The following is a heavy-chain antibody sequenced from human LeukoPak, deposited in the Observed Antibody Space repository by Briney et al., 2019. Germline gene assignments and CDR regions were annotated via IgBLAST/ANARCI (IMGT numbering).Heavy chain of an antibody. J-gene: IGHJ5*02. Sequence: GGSLRLSCAASGFTFSSXXXXXXXQAXXXXXXXXXXXXGSGGXXYYADSVXXXXXXXXDNSKNTLYLQMNSLRAEDTAVYYCAKDSRDQSWYEGNWFDPWGQGTLVTVSS. CDR3: AKDSRDQSWYEGNWFDP. V-gene: IGHV3-23*01. CDR1: GFTFSSXX. D-gene: IGHD6-13*01. CDR2: XXGSGGXX.